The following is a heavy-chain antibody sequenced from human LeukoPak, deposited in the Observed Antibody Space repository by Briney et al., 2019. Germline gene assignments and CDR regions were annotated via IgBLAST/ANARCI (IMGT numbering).Heavy chain of an antibody. V-gene: IGHV3-11*01. CDR3: ARVSGSDYYFDY. J-gene: IGHJ4*02. Sequence: GGSLRLSCAASGFTFSDYYMSWIRQAPGNGLEWVSYILISGTTIYYADSVKGRFTISRDNAKSSLYLQMNSLRAEDTAVYYGARVSGSDYYFDYWGQGTLVTVSS. CDR2: ILISGTTI. D-gene: IGHD1-26*01. CDR1: GFTFSDYY.